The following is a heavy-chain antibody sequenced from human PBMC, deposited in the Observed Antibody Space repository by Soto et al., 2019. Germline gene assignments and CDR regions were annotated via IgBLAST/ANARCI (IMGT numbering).Heavy chain of an antibody. D-gene: IGHD2-2*01. J-gene: IGHJ6*02. CDR1: GGTFSSYA. CDR2: IIPIFGTA. V-gene: IGHV1-69*06. CDR3: ARDAIVPAATSYYYYGMDV. Sequence: SVKVSCKASGGTFSSYAISWVRQAPGQGLEWMGGIIPIFGTANYAQKFQGRVTITADKSTSTAYMELSSLRSEDTAVYYCARDAIVPAATSYYYYGMDVWGQGTTVTVSS.